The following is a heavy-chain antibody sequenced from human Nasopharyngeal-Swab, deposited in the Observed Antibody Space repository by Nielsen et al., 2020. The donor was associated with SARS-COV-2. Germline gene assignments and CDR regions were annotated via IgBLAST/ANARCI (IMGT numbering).Heavy chain of an antibody. CDR2: IYYSGAT. J-gene: IGHJ6*03. Sequence: WIRQPPGKGLEWIGSIYYSGATYYSPSLKSRLTISVDTSQNQFSLTVSSVTASDTAVYYCVRDNYYYYYMDVWGKGTTVTVSS. CDR3: VRDNYYYYYMDV. V-gene: IGHV4-39*01. D-gene: IGHD2-15*01.